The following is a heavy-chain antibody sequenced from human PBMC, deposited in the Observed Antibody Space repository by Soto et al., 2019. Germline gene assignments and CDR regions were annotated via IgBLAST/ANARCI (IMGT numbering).Heavy chain of an antibody. CDR2: INHAGGT. D-gene: IGHD3-16*01. CDR3: ATRITVLGFLIPRFDL. V-gene: IGHV4-34*01. Sequence: PSETLSLTLAVYGGSVNASDWNWIRQPPGKGLEWIGEINHAGGTNYSPSLKGRVTMSVDTSKNHFSLRLSSVTAADTAIYYCATRITVLGFLIPRFDLWGQGTQVTVSS. J-gene: IGHJ5*01. CDR1: GGSVNASD.